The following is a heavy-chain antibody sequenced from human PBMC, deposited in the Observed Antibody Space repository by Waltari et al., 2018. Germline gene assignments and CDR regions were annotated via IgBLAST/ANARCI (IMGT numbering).Heavy chain of an antibody. CDR1: GGPISSYY. CDR2: MYTSGST. V-gene: IGHV4-4*07. Sequence: QVQLQESGPGLVKPSETLSLTCTVSGGPISSYYWSWIRQPAGKGLEWIGRMYTSGSTNYNPSLNSLVTMSVYTSKNQFSLKLSSVTAADTAVYYCARDDYSSSGNWFDPWGQGTLVTVSS. J-gene: IGHJ5*02. CDR3: ARDDYSSSGNWFDP. D-gene: IGHD6-13*01.